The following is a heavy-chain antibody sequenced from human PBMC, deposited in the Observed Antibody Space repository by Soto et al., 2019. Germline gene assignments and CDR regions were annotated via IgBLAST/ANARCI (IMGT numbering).Heavy chain of an antibody. CDR2: IKQDGSEK. Sequence: GGSLRLSCVASGFTFSNYWMRWVRQAPGKGLEWVANIKQDGSEKYYVDSVKGRFTISRDNAKNSLYLQMNSLRAEDTAVYYWARVDYWGQGTLVTVSS. V-gene: IGHV3-7*01. CDR1: GFTFSNYW. CDR3: ARVDY. J-gene: IGHJ4*02.